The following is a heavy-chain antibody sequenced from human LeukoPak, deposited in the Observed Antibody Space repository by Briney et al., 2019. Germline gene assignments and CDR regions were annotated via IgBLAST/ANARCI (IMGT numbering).Heavy chain of an antibody. CDR1: GGSISSHY. CDR3: ARRYYGYFDY. CDR2: IYYSGST. D-gene: IGHD3-10*01. J-gene: IGHJ4*02. Sequence: PSETLSLTCTVSGGSISSHYWSWIRQPPGKGLQWIGYIYYSGSTNYNPSLKSRVTISVDTSKNHFSLKLSSVTAADTAVYYCARRYYGYFDYWGQGNLVTVSS. V-gene: IGHV4-59*11.